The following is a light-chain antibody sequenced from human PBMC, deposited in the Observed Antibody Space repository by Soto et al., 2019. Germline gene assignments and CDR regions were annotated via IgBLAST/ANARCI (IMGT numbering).Light chain of an antibody. V-gene: IGKV3-20*01. CDR3: HQYATSPRT. CDR1: QSLRSGD. CDR2: GAS. Sequence: PGESATLSRRASQSLRSGDLACDQQIPGLAPGLLIYGASSRATGIPDGFSGSGSGTDFNLTVNRLAPEDFAVYYCHQYATSPRTFGQGNKVDIK. J-gene: IGKJ1*01.